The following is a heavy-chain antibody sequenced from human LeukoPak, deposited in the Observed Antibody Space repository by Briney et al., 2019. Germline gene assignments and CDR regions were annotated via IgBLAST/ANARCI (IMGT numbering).Heavy chain of an antibody. J-gene: IGHJ4*02. Sequence: GGSLRLSCAASGFTFSSYSMNWVRQAPGKGLEWVAVIPYDGSNKYYADSVKGRFTISSDNSKSTLYLQMNSLRAEDTAVYYCAKDGRPGDCYFDFWGQGTLVTVSS. CDR2: IPYDGSNK. CDR3: AKDGRPGDCYFDF. CDR1: GFTFSSYS. D-gene: IGHD2-21*02. V-gene: IGHV3-30*18.